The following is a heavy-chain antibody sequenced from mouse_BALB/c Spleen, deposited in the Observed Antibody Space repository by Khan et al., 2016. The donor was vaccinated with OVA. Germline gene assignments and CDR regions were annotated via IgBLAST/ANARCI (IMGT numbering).Heavy chain of an antibody. Sequence: QVRLQQSGAELARPGASVKMSCKASGYAFTSYTIHWIKKRPGQGLEWIGYINPSNGYTNYNQKFKDKATLTTDESSTTAYLQLSSLTSDDSAIYNSVRDGAYHRNDGWFAYWGQGTLVTVSA. J-gene: IGHJ3*01. CDR1: GYAFTSYT. D-gene: IGHD2-14*01. CDR2: INPSNGYT. V-gene: IGHV1-4*01. CDR3: VRDGAYHRNDGWFAY.